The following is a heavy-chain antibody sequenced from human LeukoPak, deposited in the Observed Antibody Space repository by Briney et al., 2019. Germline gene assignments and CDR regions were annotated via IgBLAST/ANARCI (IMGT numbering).Heavy chain of an antibody. J-gene: IGHJ4*02. CDR3: ARDGGTGYFDY. V-gene: IGHV4-61*02. CDR1: GGSISSGSYY. CDR2: IYASGST. D-gene: IGHD3-16*01. Sequence: SQTLSLTCTVSGGSISSGSYYWSWIRQPAGKGLEWIGRIYASGSTNYNPSLKSRVTISVDTSKNQFSLNLSSVTAADTAVYSCARDGGTGYFDYWGQGTLVTVSP.